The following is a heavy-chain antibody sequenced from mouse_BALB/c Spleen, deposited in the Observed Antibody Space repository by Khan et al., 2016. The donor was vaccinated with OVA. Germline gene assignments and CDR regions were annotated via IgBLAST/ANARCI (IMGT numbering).Heavy chain of an antibody. Sequence: EVQLQESGPGLVKPSQSLSLTCTVTGYSITSNYAWNWIRQFPGNKLEWMGYISYSGSTNYNPSLKSRISITRDTSKNQFFLQLNSMTTEDTATYYCARGTYCGYAMDYWGQGTSITVSS. CDR1: GYSITSNYA. D-gene: IGHD1-1*01. J-gene: IGHJ4*01. CDR3: ARGTYCGYAMDY. CDR2: ISYSGST. V-gene: IGHV3-2*02.